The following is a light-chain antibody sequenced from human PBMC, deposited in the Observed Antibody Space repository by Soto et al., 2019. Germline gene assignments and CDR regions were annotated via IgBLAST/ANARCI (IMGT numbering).Light chain of an antibody. J-gene: IGKJ3*01. CDR3: QQSYSTLIFT. Sequence: DIQMTQSPSSLSASVGDRVTITCRASQSISSYLNWYQQKPGKAPKLLIYAASNLQSGVPSRFSGSGSGADFTLTISSLHPEDFATYYCQQSYSTLIFTFGPGTKVDIK. CDR2: AAS. V-gene: IGKV1-39*01. CDR1: QSISSY.